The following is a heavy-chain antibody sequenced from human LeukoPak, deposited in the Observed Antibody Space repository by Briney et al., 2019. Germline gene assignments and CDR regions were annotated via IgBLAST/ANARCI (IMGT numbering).Heavy chain of an antibody. CDR2: IYYSGSS. CDR3: AREGTSRNYYYYGMDV. J-gene: IGHJ6*02. Sequence: SETLSLTCTVSSDSISSYYWTWIRQPPGKGLEWIGYIYYSGSSNYNPSLKSRVTISVDTSKKQFSLELSSVTAADTAVYYCAREGTSRNYYYYGMDVWGQGTTVTVSS. CDR1: SDSISSYY. V-gene: IGHV4-59*12. D-gene: IGHD2-2*01.